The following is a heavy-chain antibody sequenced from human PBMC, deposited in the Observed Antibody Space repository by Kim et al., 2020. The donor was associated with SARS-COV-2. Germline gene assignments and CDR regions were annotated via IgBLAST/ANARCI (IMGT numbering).Heavy chain of an antibody. V-gene: IGHV3-21*04. CDR3: ARVLTSGWSYFDY. J-gene: IGHJ4*02. D-gene: IGHD6-19*01. CDR2: ISSSSSYI. Sequence: GGSLRLSCAASGFTFSSYSMNWVRQAPGKGLEWISSISSSSSYIYYADSVKGRFTISRDTARASLYLQMNSLRAEDTAVYYCARVLTSGWSYFDYWGQGTLVTVSS. CDR1: GFTFSSYS.